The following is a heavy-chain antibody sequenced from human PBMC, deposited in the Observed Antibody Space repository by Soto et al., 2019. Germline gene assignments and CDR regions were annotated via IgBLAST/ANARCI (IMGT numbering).Heavy chain of an antibody. CDR2: IIPIFGTA. J-gene: IGHJ4*02. Sequence: QVQLVQSGAEVKKPGSSVKVSCKAAGGTFSSYAISWVRQAPGQGLEWMGGIIPIFGTANYAQKFQGRVTITADESTSTAYMELSSLRSEDTAVYYCTRGLGYYSGGRCYSSFDYWGQGTLVTVSP. V-gene: IGHV1-69*01. CDR1: GGTFSSYA. D-gene: IGHD2-15*01. CDR3: TRGLGYYSGGRCYSSFDY.